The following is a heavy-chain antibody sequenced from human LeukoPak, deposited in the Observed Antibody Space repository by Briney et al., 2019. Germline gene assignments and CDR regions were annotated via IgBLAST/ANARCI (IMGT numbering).Heavy chain of an antibody. CDR1: GFLFSDHY. J-gene: IGHJ4*02. CDR3: ARTYGGSDWDPTYFDY. Sequence: GSLRLSCAASGFLFSDHYMDWVRQAPGKGLEWVGRIRNKANGYTTQYGASVKDRFIISRDDSTESLYLQMNSLKAEDTTLYYCARTYGGSDWDPTYFDYWGQGTLVTVSS. CDR2: IRNKANGYTT. D-gene: IGHD6-13*01. V-gene: IGHV3-72*01.